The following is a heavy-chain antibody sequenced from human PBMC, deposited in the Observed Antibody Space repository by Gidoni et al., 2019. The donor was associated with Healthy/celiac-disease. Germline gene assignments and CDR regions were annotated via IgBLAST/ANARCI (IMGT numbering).Heavy chain of an antibody. CDR3: AKDLEPTPRREVGATPFDY. V-gene: IGHV3-23*01. J-gene: IGHJ4*02. CDR2: ISGSGRST. D-gene: IGHD1-26*01. CDR1: GFTFSSYA. Sequence: CAASGFTFSSYAMSWVRQAPGKGLEWVSAISGSGRSTYYADSVKGRFTISRDNSKNTLYLQMNSLRAEDTAVYYCAKDLEPTPRREVGATPFDYWGQGTLVTVSS.